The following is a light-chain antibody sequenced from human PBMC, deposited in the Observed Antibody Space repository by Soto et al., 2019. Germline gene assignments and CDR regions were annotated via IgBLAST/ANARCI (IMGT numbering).Light chain of an antibody. CDR2: DAS. V-gene: IGKV1-39*01. CDR3: QQSYRTPLT. CDR1: QSIGTF. J-gene: IGKJ4*01. Sequence: DIQMTQSPSSLSASVGDRVTITCRASQSIGTFLNWYQAKPGKAPKLLTYDASFLQSGVPSRFSGSGSGTDFTLTISSLQPEDFATYSCQQSYRTPLTFGGGTKMEIE.